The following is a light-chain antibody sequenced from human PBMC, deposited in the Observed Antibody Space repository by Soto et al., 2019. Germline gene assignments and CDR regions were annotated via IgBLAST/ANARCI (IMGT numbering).Light chain of an antibody. V-gene: IGKV3-20*01. CDR1: QSVSSSY. Sequence: EIVLTQSPGTLSVCHGERATLSCRASQSVSSSYLAWYQQKPGQAPRLLIYGASSRATGIPDRFSGSGSGTDFTLTISRLEPEDFAVYYCQQYCSSRWVFGPGSKVDIK. J-gene: IGKJ3*01. CDR3: QQYCSSRWV. CDR2: GAS.